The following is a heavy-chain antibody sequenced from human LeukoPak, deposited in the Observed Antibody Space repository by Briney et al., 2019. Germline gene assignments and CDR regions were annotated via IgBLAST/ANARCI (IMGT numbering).Heavy chain of an antibody. V-gene: IGHV5-51*01. CDR2: IYPGDSDT. D-gene: IGHD3-22*01. CDR1: GYSFTSYW. J-gene: IGHJ3*02. CDR3: ARSLNYYDSSGYYGLGAFDI. Sequence: GESLKISCKGSGYSFTSYWIGRVRQMPGKGLEWMGIIYPGDSDTRYSPSFQGQVTISADKSISTAYLQWSSLKASDTAMYYCARSLNYYDSSGYYGLGAFDIWGQGTMVTVSS.